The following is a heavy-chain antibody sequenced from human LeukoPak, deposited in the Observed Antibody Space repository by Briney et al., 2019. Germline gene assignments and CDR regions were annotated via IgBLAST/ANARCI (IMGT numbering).Heavy chain of an antibody. Sequence: PGRSLRLSCAASGFTFSSYAMHWVRQAPGKGLEWGAVISYDGSNKYYADFVKGRFTISRDNSKNTLYLQMNSLRAEDTAVYYCARDLGLRGDYAYFQHWGQGTLVTVSS. CDR2: ISYDGSNK. D-gene: IGHD2-21*02. J-gene: IGHJ1*01. CDR3: ARDLGLRGDYAYFQH. V-gene: IGHV3-30*04. CDR1: GFTFSSYA.